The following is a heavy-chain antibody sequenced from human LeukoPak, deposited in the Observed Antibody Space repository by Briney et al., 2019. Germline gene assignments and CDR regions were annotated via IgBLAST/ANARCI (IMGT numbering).Heavy chain of an antibody. D-gene: IGHD2-15*01. J-gene: IGHJ4*02. V-gene: IGHV3-33*01. CDR2: IWNDGSNK. CDR3: ARSRGGSSSGAGDCFDY. Sequence: PGRSLRLSCAASGFTFSSYAMHWVRQAPGKGLEWVAVIWNDGSNKYYADSVKGRFTISRDDSTNTLSLQMNSLRDEDTAVYFCARSRGGSSSGAGDCFDYWGQGTLVTVAS. CDR1: GFTFSSYA.